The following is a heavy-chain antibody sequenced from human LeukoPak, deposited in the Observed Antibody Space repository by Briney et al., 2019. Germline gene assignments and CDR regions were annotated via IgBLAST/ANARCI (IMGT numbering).Heavy chain of an antibody. V-gene: IGHV4-38-2*02. CDR1: AYSISRGYY. D-gene: IGHD3-10*01. CDR2: LYHTGST. J-gene: IGHJ1*01. Sequence: PSETLSLTCDVSAYSISRGYYWGWIRQPPGKGLEWIGSLYHTGSTYYNPSLKSRVTISVDTSKNQFSLKLSSVTAADTVVYYWAKEEPYGSRSYGAEYFEDWGQGTLVTVSS. CDR3: AKEEPYGSRSYGAEYFED.